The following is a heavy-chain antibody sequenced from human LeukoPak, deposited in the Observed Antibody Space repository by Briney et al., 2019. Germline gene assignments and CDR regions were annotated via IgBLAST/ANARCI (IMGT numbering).Heavy chain of an antibody. Sequence: GASVKVSCKASGGTFSSYAISWVRQAPGQGLEWMGGIIPIFGTANYAQKFQGKVTITADESTSTAYMELSSLRSEDTAVYYCARSVYSSSWSIFDYYYYGMDVWGQGTTVTVSS. D-gene: IGHD6-13*01. CDR2: IIPIFGTA. CDR1: GGTFSSYA. J-gene: IGHJ6*02. V-gene: IGHV1-69*13. CDR3: ARSVYSSSWSIFDYYYYGMDV.